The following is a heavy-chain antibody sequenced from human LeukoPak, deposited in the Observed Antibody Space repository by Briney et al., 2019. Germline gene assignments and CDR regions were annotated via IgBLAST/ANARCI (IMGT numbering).Heavy chain of an antibody. CDR3: AREGRGYAFDI. CDR2: ISYDGSNK. Sequence: GSLRLSCAASGFTFSSYAMHWVRQAPGKGLEWVAVISYDGSNKYYADSVKGRFTISRDNSKNTLYLQMNSLRAEDTAVYYCAREGRGYAFDIWGQGTMVTVSS. CDR1: GFTFSSYA. D-gene: IGHD3-10*01. V-gene: IGHV3-30-3*01. J-gene: IGHJ3*02.